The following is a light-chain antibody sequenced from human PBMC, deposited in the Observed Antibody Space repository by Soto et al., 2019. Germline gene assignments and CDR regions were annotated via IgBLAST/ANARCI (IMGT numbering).Light chain of an antibody. CDR1: QSVLYSSNNKNY. CDR2: WAS. J-gene: IGKJ2*01. Sequence: DIVMTQSPDSLAVSLGERATINCKSSQSVLYSSNNKNYLAWYQQKPGQPPKLLIYWASTRQFGVPDRFSGSGSGTDFTLIISSLQAEDFAVYYCHQYNNWPPYTFGQGTKLEIK. V-gene: IGKV4-1*01. CDR3: HQYNNWPPYT.